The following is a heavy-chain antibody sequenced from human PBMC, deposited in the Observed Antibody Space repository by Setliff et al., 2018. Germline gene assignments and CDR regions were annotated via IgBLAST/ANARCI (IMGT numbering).Heavy chain of an antibody. D-gene: IGHD1-26*01. CDR1: GYTFTSHY. CDR2: INPSSGRT. CDR3: ARVRAYSGSYYFDY. V-gene: IGHV1-46*01. J-gene: IGHJ4*02. Sequence: ASVKVSCKASGYTFTSHYMHWVRQAPGLGLEWMGTINPSSGRTSYAQKFQGRVTMTRDTSTSTVYMDMSSLRSEDTAVYYCARVRAYSGSYYFDYWGQGTLVTVSS.